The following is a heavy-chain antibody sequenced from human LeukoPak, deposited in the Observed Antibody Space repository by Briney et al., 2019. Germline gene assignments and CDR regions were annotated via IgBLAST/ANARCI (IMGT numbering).Heavy chain of an antibody. CDR2: IYSGGST. V-gene: IGHV3-53*01. D-gene: IGHD4-11*01. CDR1: GFTVSSNY. CDR3: AREVGYSNYVDY. J-gene: IGHJ4*02. Sequence: GGSLRLSCAASGFTVSSNYMSWVRQAPGTGLEWVSVIYSGGSTYYADSVKGRFTISRDNSKNTLYLQMNSLRAEDPAVYYCAREVGYSNYVDYWGQGTLVTVSS.